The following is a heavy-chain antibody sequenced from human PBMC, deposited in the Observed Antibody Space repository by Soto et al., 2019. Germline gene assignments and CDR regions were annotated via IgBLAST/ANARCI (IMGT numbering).Heavy chain of an antibody. Sequence: PSETLSLTCTVSGGSISSSSYYWGWIRQPPGKGLEWIGSIYYSGSTYYSPSLKSRVTISVDTSKNQFSLKLSSVTAADTAVYYCARQQQLVKVYYYYYGMDVWGQGTTVT. CDR2: IYYSGST. D-gene: IGHD6-13*01. CDR1: GGSISSSSYY. J-gene: IGHJ6*02. CDR3: ARQQQLVKVYYYYYGMDV. V-gene: IGHV4-39*01.